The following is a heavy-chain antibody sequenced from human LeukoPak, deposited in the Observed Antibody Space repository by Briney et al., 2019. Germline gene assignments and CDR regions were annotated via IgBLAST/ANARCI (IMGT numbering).Heavy chain of an antibody. D-gene: IGHD6-6*01. Sequence: PGGSLRLSCAASGFTFSSYAMHWVRQAPGKGLERVAVISYDGSNKYYADSVKGRFTISRDNSKNTLYLQMNSLRAEDTAVYYCARDGGYSSSPYYFDYWGQGTLVTVSS. J-gene: IGHJ4*02. CDR3: ARDGGYSSSPYYFDY. V-gene: IGHV3-30-3*01. CDR1: GFTFSSYA. CDR2: ISYDGSNK.